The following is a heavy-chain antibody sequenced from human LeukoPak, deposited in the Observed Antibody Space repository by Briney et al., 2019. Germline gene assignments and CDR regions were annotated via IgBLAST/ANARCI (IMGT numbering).Heavy chain of an antibody. J-gene: IGHJ4*02. Sequence: SETLSLTCTVSGDSISSYYWSWIRQPPGKGLEWFGYIYDSGKTNYNASLISRVTISVDTSKNQFSLKLTSVTPAETAVYYCARGGGTLDYWGQGTLVTVSS. CDR3: ARGGGTLDY. CDR1: GDSISSYY. V-gene: IGHV4-59*01. CDR2: IYDSGKT. D-gene: IGHD3-16*01.